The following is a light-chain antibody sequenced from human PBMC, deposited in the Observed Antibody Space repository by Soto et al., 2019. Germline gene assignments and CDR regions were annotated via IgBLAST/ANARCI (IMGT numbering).Light chain of an antibody. Sequence: EIVMTQSPAPLSVSPVDGATIPCRASQSISSNLVWYQQKPGQAPRLLIYGASTRATGIPVRFSGSASGTEFTLTISSLQSEDFTVYYCQPYNNWPLTFGGGTKVDIK. V-gene: IGKV3-15*01. J-gene: IGKJ4*01. CDR3: QPYNNWPLT. CDR2: GAS. CDR1: QSISSN.